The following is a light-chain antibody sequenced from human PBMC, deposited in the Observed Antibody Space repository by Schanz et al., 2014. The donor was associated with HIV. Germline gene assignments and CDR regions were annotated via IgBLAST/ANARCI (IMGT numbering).Light chain of an antibody. V-gene: IGLV2-14*03. CDR2: DVS. J-gene: IGLJ2*01. CDR3: CSYAGTSTFVV. Sequence: QSALTQPASVSGSPGQSITISCTGTSSNVGGYDYVSWYQQHPGQAPKLIIYDVSNRPSGISYRFSGSKSGNTASLTISGLQAEDEADYYCCSYAGTSTFVVFGGGTKLTVL. CDR1: SSNVGGYDY.